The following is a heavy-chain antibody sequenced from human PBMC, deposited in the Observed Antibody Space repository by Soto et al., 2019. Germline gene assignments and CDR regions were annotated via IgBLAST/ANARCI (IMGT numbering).Heavy chain of an antibody. J-gene: IGHJ5*02. Sequence: QVQLQESGPGLVKPSGTLSLTCAVSGGSISSSNWWSWVRQPPGKGLEWIGEIYHSRSTKYNPSLTSRDTMSVDKSKHRCSLTPTSVTAADTAVYYCARKEYDDYRRFDPWGQGTLVTVSS. CDR2: IYHSRST. D-gene: IGHD4-17*01. CDR1: GGSISSSNW. CDR3: ARKEYDDYRRFDP. V-gene: IGHV4-4*02.